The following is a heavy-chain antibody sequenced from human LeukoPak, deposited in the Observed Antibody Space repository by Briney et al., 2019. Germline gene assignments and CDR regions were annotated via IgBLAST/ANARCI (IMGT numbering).Heavy chain of an antibody. CDR1: GGSISSGGYY. J-gene: IGHJ5*02. CDR2: IYYSGST. CDR3: ARTDIVVVPAAMKVVSWFDP. D-gene: IGHD2-2*01. V-gene: IGHV4-31*03. Sequence: NPSETLSLTCTVSGGSISSGGYYWSWIRQHPGRGLEWIGYIYYSGSTYYNPSLKSRVTISVDTSKNQFSLKLSSVTAADTAVYYCARTDIVVVPAAMKVVSWFDPWGQGTLVTVSS.